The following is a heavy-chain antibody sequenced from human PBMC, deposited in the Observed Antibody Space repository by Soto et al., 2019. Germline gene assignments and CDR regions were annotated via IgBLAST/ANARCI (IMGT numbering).Heavy chain of an antibody. CDR2: IFSNDEK. CDR1: GFSLSNARMG. Sequence: QVTLKESGPVLVKPTETLTLTCTVSGFSLSNARMGVRWIRQPPGKALEWLAHIFSNDEKSYSTSLKSRLTISKDTSKSQVVLTMTNMDPVDTATYYCARIDSVWYAEDYWAQGTLVTVSS. J-gene: IGHJ4*02. V-gene: IGHV2-26*01. CDR3: ARIDSVWYAEDY. D-gene: IGHD6-19*01.